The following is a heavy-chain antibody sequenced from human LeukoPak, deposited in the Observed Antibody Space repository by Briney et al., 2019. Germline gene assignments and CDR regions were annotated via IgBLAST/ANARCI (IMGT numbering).Heavy chain of an antibody. CDR1: GFTFSSYA. CDR2: ISSSSSYI. CDR3: ARASIAVADTPDY. J-gene: IGHJ4*02. D-gene: IGHD6-19*01. V-gene: IGHV3-21*01. Sequence: GGSLRLSCAASGFTFSSYAMSWVRQAPGKGLEWVSSISSSSSYIYYADSVKGRFTISRDNAKNSLYLQMNSLRAEDTAVYYCARASIAVADTPDYWGQGTLVTVSS.